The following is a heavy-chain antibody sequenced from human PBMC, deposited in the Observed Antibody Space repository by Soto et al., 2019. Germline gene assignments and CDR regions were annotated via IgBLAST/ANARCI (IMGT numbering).Heavy chain of an antibody. CDR1: GGSISSGGYY. CDR3: ARDSRAVTPDLYYSYYGMDV. Sequence: SETLSLTCTVSGGSISSGGYYWSWIRQHPGKGLEWIGYIYYSGSTYYNPSLKSRVTISVDTSKNQFSLKLSSVTAADTAVYYCARDSRAVTPDLYYSYYGMDVWGQGTTVTVSS. D-gene: IGHD4-17*01. CDR2: IYYSGST. J-gene: IGHJ6*02. V-gene: IGHV4-31*03.